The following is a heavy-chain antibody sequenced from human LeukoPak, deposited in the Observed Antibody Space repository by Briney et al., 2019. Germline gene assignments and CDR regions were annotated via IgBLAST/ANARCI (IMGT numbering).Heavy chain of an antibody. CDR3: ARGGTPTTTFGGY. CDR1: GYIFTIYG. D-gene: IGHD3-16*01. J-gene: IGHJ4*02. CDR2: ISADNGDT. V-gene: IGHV1-18*01. Sequence: ASVKVSCKASGYIFTIYGINWVRQAPGQGLGWMGWISADNGDTNYAQKFQGRVNMTTDTSTSTVYMELRSLRSDDTALYYCARGGTPTTTFGGYWGQGTMVTVSS.